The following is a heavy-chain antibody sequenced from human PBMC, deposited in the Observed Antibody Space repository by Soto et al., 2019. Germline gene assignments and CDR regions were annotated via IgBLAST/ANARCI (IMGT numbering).Heavy chain of an antibody. CDR2: IWYDGSNK. Sequence: GGSLRLSCAASGFTFSSYGMHWVRQAPGKWLEWVAVIWYDGSNKYYADSVKGRFTISRDNSKNTLYLQMNSLRAEDTAVYYCARVLNYYDSSGYPVNIYYYGMDVWGQGTTVTVSS. V-gene: IGHV3-33*01. D-gene: IGHD3-22*01. CDR1: GFTFSSYG. CDR3: ARVLNYYDSSGYPVNIYYYGMDV. J-gene: IGHJ6*02.